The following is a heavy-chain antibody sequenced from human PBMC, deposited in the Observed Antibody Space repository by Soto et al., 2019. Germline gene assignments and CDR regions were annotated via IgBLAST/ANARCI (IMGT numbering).Heavy chain of an antibody. J-gene: IGHJ6*03. CDR3: ARGLKSGEDIVVAPAPRHDYYYYYYMDV. CDR2: INHSGST. CDR1: GGSFSGYY. D-gene: IGHD2-2*01. V-gene: IGHV4-34*01. Sequence: SETLSLTCAVYGGSFSGYYWSWIRQPPGKGLEWIGEINHSGSTNYNPSLKSRVTISVDTSKNQFSLKLSSVTAADTAVYYCARGLKSGEDIVVAPAPRHDYYYYYYMDVWGKGTTVTVSS.